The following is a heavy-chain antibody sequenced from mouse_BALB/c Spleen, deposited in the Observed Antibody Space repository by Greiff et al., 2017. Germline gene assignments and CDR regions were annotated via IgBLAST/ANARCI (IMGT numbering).Heavy chain of an antibody. D-gene: IGHD1-1*01. Sequence: VQLQQSGAELARPGASVKLSCKASGYTFTSYWMQWVNQRPGQGLEWIGAIYPGDGDTRYTQKFKGKATLTADKSSSTAYMQLSSLASEDSAVYYCARWSNYYGSSFPFAYWGQGTLVTVSA. V-gene: IGHV1-87*01. CDR3: ARWSNYYGSSFPFAY. CDR1: GYTFTSYW. J-gene: IGHJ3*01. CDR2: IYPGDGDT.